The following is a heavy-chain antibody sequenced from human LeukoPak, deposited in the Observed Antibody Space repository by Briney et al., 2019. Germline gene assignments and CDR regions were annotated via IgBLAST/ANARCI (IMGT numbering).Heavy chain of an antibody. D-gene: IGHD3-10*01. CDR1: GYTFTSYG. V-gene: IGHV1-18*01. CDR3: ARDSSGSYYNDPPLDY. J-gene: IGHJ4*02. Sequence: ASVKVSCKASGYTFTSYGISWVRQAPGQGLEWMGWISAYDGNTNYAQKLQGRVTMTTDTSTSTAYMELRSLRSDDTAVYYCARDSSGSYYNDPPLDYWGQGTLVTVSS. CDR2: ISAYDGNT.